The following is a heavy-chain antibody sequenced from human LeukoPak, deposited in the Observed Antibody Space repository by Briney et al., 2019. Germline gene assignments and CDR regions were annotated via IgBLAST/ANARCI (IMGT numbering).Heavy chain of an antibody. CDR2: ISWNSGSI. D-gene: IGHD6-13*01. Sequence: GGSLRLSCAASGLTFNKSWMHWVRQAPGKGLEWVSGISWNSGSIGYADSVKGRFTISRDNAKNSLYLQMNSLRAEDTALYYCAKDRIAAAGIGRYFDYWGQGTLVTVSS. CDR1: GLTFNKSW. V-gene: IGHV3-9*01. CDR3: AKDRIAAAGIGRYFDY. J-gene: IGHJ4*02.